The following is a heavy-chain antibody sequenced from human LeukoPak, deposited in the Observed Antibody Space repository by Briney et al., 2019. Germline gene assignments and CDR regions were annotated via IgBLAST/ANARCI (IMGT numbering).Heavy chain of an antibody. CDR3: ARDRYGDYEGVFDY. V-gene: IGHV3-33*08. CDR2: IWYDGSNK. Sequence: PGGSLRLSCAASGFTFSDYYMSWIRQAPGKGLEWVAVIWYDGSNKYYADSVKGRFTISRDNSKNTLYLQMNSLRAEDTAVYYCARDRYGDYEGVFDYWGQGTLVTVSS. J-gene: IGHJ4*02. D-gene: IGHD4-17*01. CDR1: GFTFSDYY.